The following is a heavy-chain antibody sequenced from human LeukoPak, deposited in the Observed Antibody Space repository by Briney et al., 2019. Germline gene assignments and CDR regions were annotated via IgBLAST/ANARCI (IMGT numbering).Heavy chain of an antibody. V-gene: IGHV1-2*02. CDR3: ARDGNFDI. D-gene: IGHD1-1*01. CDR1: GYTFTDYY. CDR2: INPNSGDT. Sequence: GASVKVSCKASGYTFTDYYMHWVRQAPGQGLEWMGWINPNSGDTNSAQKFQGRVTVTRDTSISTAYMEVSRLRSDDTAVYYCARDGNFDIWGQGTMVTVSS. J-gene: IGHJ3*02.